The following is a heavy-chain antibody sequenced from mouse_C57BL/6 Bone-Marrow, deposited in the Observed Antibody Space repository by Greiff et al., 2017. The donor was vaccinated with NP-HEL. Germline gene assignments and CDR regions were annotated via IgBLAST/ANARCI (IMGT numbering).Heavy chain of an antibody. CDR3: ARFYYSNWYFDV. CDR2: IYPGGGYT. CDR1: GYTFTNYW. Sequence: VQGVESGAELVRPGTSVKMSCKASGYTFTNYWIGWAKQRPGHGLEWIGDIYPGGGYTNYNEKFKGKATLTADKSSSTAYMQVSSLTSEDSAIYYCARFYYSNWYFDVWGTGTTVTVSS. D-gene: IGHD2-5*01. V-gene: IGHV1-63*01. J-gene: IGHJ1*03.